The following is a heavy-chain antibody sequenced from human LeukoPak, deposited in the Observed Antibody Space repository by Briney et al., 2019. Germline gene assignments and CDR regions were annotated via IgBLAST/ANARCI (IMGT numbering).Heavy chain of an antibody. V-gene: IGHV1-69*13. J-gene: IGHJ5*02. Sequence: GASVKVSCKAAGGSFSSYGICWVRRAPGQGLEWMGGIIPIFGTANYAQKSQGRVTITVDESTSTAYMELSSLRSEDTAVYYCARAEDYYDSSGYYLNWFDPWGQGTLVTVSS. CDR2: IIPIFGTA. D-gene: IGHD3-22*01. CDR1: GGSFSSYG. CDR3: ARAEDYYDSSGYYLNWFDP.